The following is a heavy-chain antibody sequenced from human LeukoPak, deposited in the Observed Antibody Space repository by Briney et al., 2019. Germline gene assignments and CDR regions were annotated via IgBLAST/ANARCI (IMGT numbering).Heavy chain of an antibody. D-gene: IGHD3-9*01. CDR3: AAPPTVTSGYYYGMDV. CDR1: GFTFTSSA. CDR2: IVVGSGNT. J-gene: IGHJ6*02. Sequence: VASVKVSCKASGFTFTSSAMQWVRQARGQRLEWIGWIVVGSGNTNYAQMFQERVTITRDMSTSTAYMELSSLTSEDTAVYYCAAPPTVTSGYYYGMDVWGQGTPVTVSS. V-gene: IGHV1-58*02.